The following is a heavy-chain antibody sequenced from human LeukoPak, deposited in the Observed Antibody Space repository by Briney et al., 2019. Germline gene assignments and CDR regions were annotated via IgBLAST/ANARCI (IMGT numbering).Heavy chain of an antibody. CDR1: GFIFDDYG. CDR3: AELGITMIGGV. J-gene: IGHJ6*04. V-gene: IGHV3-20*04. Sequence: GGSLRLSCAASGFIFDDYGMSWVRQAPGKGLEWVSGIKWNGDSTGYADSVKGRFTISRDNAKNSLYLQMNSLRAEDTAVYYCAELGITMIGGVWGKGTTVTISS. D-gene: IGHD3-10*02. CDR2: IKWNGDST.